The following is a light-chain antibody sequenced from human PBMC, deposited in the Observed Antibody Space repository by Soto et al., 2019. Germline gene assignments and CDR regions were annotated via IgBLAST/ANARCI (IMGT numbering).Light chain of an antibody. V-gene: IGKV3-11*01. J-gene: IGKJ4*01. CDR1: QSVSSY. CDR2: DAS. CDR3: QQRSNWPLT. Sequence: DIVLTQSPATLSLSPGERATISCRASQSVSSYLAWYQLKPGQAPRLLIYDASNRASGIPARFSGSGSGTDFTLTISSLEPEDFAVYYCQQRSNWPLTFGGGTKVEIK.